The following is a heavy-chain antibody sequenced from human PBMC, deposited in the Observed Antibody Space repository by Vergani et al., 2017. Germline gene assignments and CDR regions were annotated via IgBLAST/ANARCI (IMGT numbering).Heavy chain of an antibody. CDR3: AVRPRVNLVGREIVTKRTFDY. J-gene: IGHJ4*02. CDR2: INNDGHT. Sequence: QVQLQQWGAGVVKPSGTLSLTCAVFGESFSSFYWSWIRQPPGKGLEWIGEINNDGHTNYNPSLESRVTVSRDTAKNQFSLNLMSVTAADTAMYYCAVRPRVNLVGREIVTKRTFDYWSQGRLVTVPS. D-gene: IGHD2-8*02. V-gene: IGHV4-34*02. CDR1: GESFSSFY.